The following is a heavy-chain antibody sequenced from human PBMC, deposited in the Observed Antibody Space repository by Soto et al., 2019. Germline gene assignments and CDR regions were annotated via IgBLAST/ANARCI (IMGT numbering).Heavy chain of an antibody. J-gene: IGHJ5*02. CDR2: ISYDGSNK. D-gene: IGHD6-13*01. CDR1: GFTFSSYA. CDR3: ARLEEAGTEYKWFDP. V-gene: IGHV3-30-3*01. Sequence: GGSLRLSCAASGFTFSSYAMHWVRQAPGKGLEWVAVISYDGSNKYYADSVKGRFTISRDNSKNTLYLQMNSLRAEDTAVYYCARLEEAGTEYKWFDPWGQGTLVTVSS.